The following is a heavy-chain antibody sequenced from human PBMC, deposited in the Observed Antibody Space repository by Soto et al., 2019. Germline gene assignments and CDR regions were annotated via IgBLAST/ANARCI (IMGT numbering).Heavy chain of an antibody. J-gene: IGHJ6*02. Sequence: QVQLVESGGGVLQPGRSLRLSCAGSGFTFSNYGIHWVRQAPGKGLEWVAAISYDATNKHYAESLKGRFTISRDNSKNMLYLQMNSLRPEDTAVYYCARETGTNYYFYGMDVWGQGTTVMVSS. V-gene: IGHV3-30*03. CDR3: ARETGTNYYFYGMDV. D-gene: IGHD3-10*01. CDR2: ISYDATNK. CDR1: GFTFSNYG.